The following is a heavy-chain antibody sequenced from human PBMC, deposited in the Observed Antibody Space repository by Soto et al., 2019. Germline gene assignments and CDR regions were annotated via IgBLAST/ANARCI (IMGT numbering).Heavy chain of an antibody. V-gene: IGHV1-8*01. Sequence: GASVKVSCKASGYTLTSYDINWVRQATGQGLEWMGWMNPNSGNTGYAQKFQGRVTMTRNTSISTVYMELSSLRSEDTAVYYCARMNYYGSGSYENWFDPWGQGTLVTVSS. CDR2: MNPNSGNT. CDR3: ARMNYYGSGSYENWFDP. CDR1: GYTLTSYD. J-gene: IGHJ5*02. D-gene: IGHD3-10*01.